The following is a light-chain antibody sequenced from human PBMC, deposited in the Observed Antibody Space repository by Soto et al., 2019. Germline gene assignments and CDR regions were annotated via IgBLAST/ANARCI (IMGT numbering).Light chain of an antibody. V-gene: IGKV1-33*01. CDR1: QDIGKS. J-gene: IGKJ2*01. CDR2: DAS. CDR3: QQYDDIPYT. Sequence: DIQMTQSPSSLSASIGERVTITCQASQDIGKSLNWYQQKPGKAPSLLIYDASNLETGVPSTFSGSGSGTDFTFTITSLQPEDIARYYCQQYDDIPYTFGQGTKLEIK.